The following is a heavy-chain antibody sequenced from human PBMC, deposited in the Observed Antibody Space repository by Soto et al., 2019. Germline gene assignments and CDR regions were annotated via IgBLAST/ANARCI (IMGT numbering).Heavy chain of an antibody. CDR3: ARLPGYYYYMDV. CDR2: IWYDGSNK. J-gene: IGHJ6*03. Sequence: GGSLRLSCAASGFTFSSYGMHWVRQAPGKGLEWVAVIWYDGSNKYYADSVKGRFTISRDNSENTLYLQMNSLRAEDTAVYYCARLPGYYYYMDVWGKGTTVTVSS. CDR1: GFTFSSYG. D-gene: IGHD7-27*01. V-gene: IGHV3-33*01.